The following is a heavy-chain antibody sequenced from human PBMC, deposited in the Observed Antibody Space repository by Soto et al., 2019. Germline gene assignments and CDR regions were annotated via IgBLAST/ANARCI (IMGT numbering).Heavy chain of an antibody. V-gene: IGHV1-69*01. J-gene: IGHJ4*02. D-gene: IGHD1-1*01. CDR2: IFPIFGRA. CDR1: GYIFSSYA. CDR3: ARQLERGLYCFDL. Sequence: QVQLVQSGAEVKKPGSSVNVSCKASGYIFSSYAISWVRQAPGQGLEWVGGIFPIFGRANYAQKFQGRVTITADESTSTGYMELSSLRSDDTAVFFCARQLERGLYCFDLWGQRTLITVSS.